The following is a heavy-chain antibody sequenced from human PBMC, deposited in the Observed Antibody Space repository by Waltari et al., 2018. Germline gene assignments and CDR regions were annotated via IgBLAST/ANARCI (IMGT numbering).Heavy chain of an antibody. V-gene: IGHV4-31*03. CDR2: IYDSETT. CDR1: GGSISSGAYY. J-gene: IGHJ3*02. D-gene: IGHD2-21*01. Sequence: QVQLQESGPGPVKPSQTLSLSCTVSGGSISSGAYYWHWIRQHPGKGLEWIGFIYDSETTYYNPALKSRVSISLDTSKNQFSLRLSSVTAADTAVYYCARDRGHCDSISCTDALDIWGQGTMVTVSS. CDR3: ARDRGHCDSISCTDALDI.